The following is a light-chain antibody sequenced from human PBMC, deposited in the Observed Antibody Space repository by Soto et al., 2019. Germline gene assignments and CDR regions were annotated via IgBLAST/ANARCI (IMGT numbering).Light chain of an antibody. J-gene: IGKJ2*01. V-gene: IGKV3-15*01. CDR1: QTIASN. Sequence: EIVMTQSPASLSVSPGDGATLSCRASQTIASNLAWYQQKPGQGPRLLINGASTRAAGVPARFSGSGSGTDFALTISGLQSEDFAVYYCQQYHNWPPQYTFGQGTKLQIK. CDR3: QQYHNWPPQYT. CDR2: GAS.